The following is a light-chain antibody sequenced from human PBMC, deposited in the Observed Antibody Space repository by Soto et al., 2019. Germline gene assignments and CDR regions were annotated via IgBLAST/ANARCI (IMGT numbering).Light chain of an antibody. Sequence: EIVMTQSPATLSVSPGERATLSCRASQSISGNLAWYQQKPGQAPRLLMFRTSTRATGFPARFSGRGSGTEFTLTISSLQSDDFATYYCQQYSSYPTFGQGTKVDIK. CDR1: QSISGN. J-gene: IGKJ1*01. CDR2: RTS. V-gene: IGKV3-15*01. CDR3: QQYSSYPT.